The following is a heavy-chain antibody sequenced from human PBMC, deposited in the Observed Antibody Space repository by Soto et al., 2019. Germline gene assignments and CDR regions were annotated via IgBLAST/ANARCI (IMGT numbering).Heavy chain of an antibody. CDR1: GFTFSSYA. J-gene: IGHJ6*02. D-gene: IGHD3-10*01. V-gene: IGHV3-30-3*01. CDR2: ISYDGSNK. Sequence: QVQLVESGGGVVQPGRSLRLSCAASGFTFSSYAMHWVRQAPGKGLEWVAVISYDGSNKYYADSVKGRFTISRDNSKNALYLQMNSLRAEDTAVYYGARDMMVRGGIDPGGGYYYGMDVCGQGTTVAVSS. CDR3: ARDMMVRGGIDPGGGYYYGMDV.